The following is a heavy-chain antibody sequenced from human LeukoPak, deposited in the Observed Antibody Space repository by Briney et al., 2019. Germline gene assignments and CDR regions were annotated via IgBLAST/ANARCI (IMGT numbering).Heavy chain of an antibody. D-gene: IGHD6-13*01. CDR2: IYYSGST. Sequence: LSETLSLTCTVSGGSISSSSYYWGWIRQPPGKGLEWIGSIYYSGSTNYNPSLKSRVTISVDTSKNQFSLKLSSVTAADTAVYYCARHGVMAAAGTWVIDPWGQGTLVTVSS. CDR1: GGSISSSSYY. J-gene: IGHJ5*02. CDR3: ARHGVMAAAGTWVIDP. V-gene: IGHV4-39*01.